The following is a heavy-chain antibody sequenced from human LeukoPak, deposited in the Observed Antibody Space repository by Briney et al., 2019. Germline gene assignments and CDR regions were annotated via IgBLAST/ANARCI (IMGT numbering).Heavy chain of an antibody. V-gene: IGHV4-59*11. D-gene: IGHD2-2*01. Sequence: SETLSLTCTVSGGSISSHYWSWIREPPGKGLEGIGYIYYSGSTNYNPSLKSRVTISVDTSKNQFSLKLSSVTAADTAVYYCARLFRTIHLVVPAINWFDPWGQGTLVTVSS. CDR3: ARLFRTIHLVVPAINWFDP. J-gene: IGHJ5*02. CDR2: IYYSGST. CDR1: GGSISSHY.